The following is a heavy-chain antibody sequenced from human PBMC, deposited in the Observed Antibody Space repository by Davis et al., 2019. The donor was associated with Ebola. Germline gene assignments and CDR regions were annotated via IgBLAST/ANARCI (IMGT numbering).Heavy chain of an antibody. CDR1: GLTFSGSA. J-gene: IGHJ5*02. V-gene: IGHV3-23*01. Sequence: GESLKISCAASGLTFSGSAMHWVRQAPGKGLEWVSAISGSGGSTYYADSVKGRFTISRDNSKNTLYLQMNSLRAEDTAVYYCARDQYDFWSGYYGAANWFDPWGQGTLVTVSS. CDR3: ARDQYDFWSGYYGAANWFDP. D-gene: IGHD3-3*01. CDR2: ISGSGGST.